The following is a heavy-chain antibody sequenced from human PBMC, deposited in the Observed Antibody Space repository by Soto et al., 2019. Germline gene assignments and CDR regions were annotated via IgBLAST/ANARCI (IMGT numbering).Heavy chain of an antibody. J-gene: IGHJ6*02. D-gene: IGHD3-22*01. V-gene: IGHV3-23*01. CDR3: AKGDYYDSSGLLAYYYYGMDV. CDR1: GFTFSSYA. CDR2: ISGSGGST. Sequence: PGWSLRLSCAASGFTFSSYAMSWVRQAPGKGLEWVSAISGSGGSTYYADSVKGRFTISRDNSKNTLYLQMNSLRAEDTAVYYGAKGDYYDSSGLLAYYYYGMDVWGQGTKVTVS.